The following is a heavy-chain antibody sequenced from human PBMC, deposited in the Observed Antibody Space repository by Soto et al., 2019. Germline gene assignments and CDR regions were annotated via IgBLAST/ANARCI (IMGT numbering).Heavy chain of an antibody. CDR1: GFAFSSYS. D-gene: IGHD2-15*01. V-gene: IGHV3-21*01. J-gene: IGHJ4*02. CDR2: ISSSSSYI. CDR3: ARDIPSCSGGSSRGPIDY. Sequence: GGSLRLSCAASGFAFSSYSMNWVRQAPGKGLEWVSSISSSSSYIYYADSVKGRFTISRDNAKNSLYLQMNSLRAEDTAVYYCARDIPSCSGGSSRGPIDYWGQGTLVTVSS.